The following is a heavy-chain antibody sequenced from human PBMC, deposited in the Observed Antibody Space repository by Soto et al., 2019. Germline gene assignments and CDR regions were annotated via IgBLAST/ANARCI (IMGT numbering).Heavy chain of an antibody. V-gene: IGHV3-21*01. J-gene: IGHJ6*02. CDR3: ARGFLPPKYSSGWYSCGMDV. Sequence: EVQLVESGGGLVKPGGSLRLSCAASGFTFSSYSMNWVRQAPGKGLEWVSSISSSSSYIYYADSVKGRFTISRDNAKNSLYLQMNSLRAEDTAVYYCARGFLPPKYSSGWYSCGMDVWGQGTTVTVSS. CDR2: ISSSSSYI. D-gene: IGHD6-19*01. CDR1: GFTFSSYS.